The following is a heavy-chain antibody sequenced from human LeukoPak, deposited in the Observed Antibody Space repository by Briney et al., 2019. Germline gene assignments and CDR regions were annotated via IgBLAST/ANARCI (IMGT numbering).Heavy chain of an antibody. Sequence: SETLSLTXTVSGGSISSYYWSWIRQPPGKGLEWIGYIYYSGSTNYNPSLKSRVTISVDTSKNQFSLKLSSVTAADTAVYYCARGDYSSSDFDYWGQGTLVTVSS. D-gene: IGHD6-13*01. CDR3: ARGDYSSSDFDY. CDR2: IYYSGST. V-gene: IGHV4-59*01. J-gene: IGHJ4*02. CDR1: GGSISSYY.